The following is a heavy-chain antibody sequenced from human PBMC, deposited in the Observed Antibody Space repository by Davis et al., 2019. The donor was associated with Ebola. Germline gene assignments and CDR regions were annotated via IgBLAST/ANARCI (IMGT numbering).Heavy chain of an antibody. J-gene: IGHJ4*02. CDR1: GFTFSDYY. Sequence: PGGSLRLSCAASGFTFSDYYMSWIRQAPGKGLEWVSYVSSSGTTKYYADSVKGRFTISRDNAKNSLYLQMNSLRAEDTAVYYCARGATVDYYFDYWGQGTLVTVSS. D-gene: IGHD1-26*01. CDR2: VSSSGTTK. CDR3: ARGATVDYYFDY. V-gene: IGHV3-11*04.